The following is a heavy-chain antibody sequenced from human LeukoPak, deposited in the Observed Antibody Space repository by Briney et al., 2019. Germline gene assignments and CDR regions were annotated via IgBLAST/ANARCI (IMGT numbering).Heavy chain of an antibody. CDR3: ASFSYYDTLTSPGY. J-gene: IGHJ4*02. D-gene: IGHD3-22*01. CDR2: IIPIFGTA. Sequence: SVKVSCKASGGTFSSYAISWVRQAPGQGLEWMGGIIPIFGTANYAQKFQGRVTITADESTSTAYMELSSLRSEDTAVYYCASFSYYDTLTSPGYWGQGTLVTVSS. CDR1: GGTFSSYA. V-gene: IGHV1-69*13.